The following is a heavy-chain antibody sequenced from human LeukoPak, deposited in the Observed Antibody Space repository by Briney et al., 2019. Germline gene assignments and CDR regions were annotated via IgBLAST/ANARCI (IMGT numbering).Heavy chain of an antibody. V-gene: IGHV3-74*01. CDR3: ARGGGYSAGSFDY. J-gene: IGHJ4*02. CDR2: INRDGGST. Sequence: GGSLRLSCAASGIIFSNYCMHWVRQAPGKGLLWVSRINRDGGSTSYAASVKSRFTISVDNAKNTLSLQMNSLTAADTAVYYCARGGGYSAGSFDYWGQGNLVTVSS. D-gene: IGHD5-18*01. CDR1: GIIFSNYC.